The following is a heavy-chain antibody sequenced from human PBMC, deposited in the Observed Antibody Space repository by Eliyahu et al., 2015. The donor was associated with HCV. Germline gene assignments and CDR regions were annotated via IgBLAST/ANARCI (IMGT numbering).Heavy chain of an antibody. D-gene: IGHD3-10*01. V-gene: IGHV3-33*01. CDR1: GFTFXSYG. Sequence: QVQLVESGGGVVQPGRSLRLSCAASGFTFXSYGMHWVRQAPGKGLEWVAVXWYDGSNKYYADSVKGRFTISRDNSKNTLYLQMNSLRAEDTAVYYCARDRVWFGDSALDYWGQGTLVTVSS. CDR2: XWYDGSNK. CDR3: ARDRVWFGDSALDY. J-gene: IGHJ4*02.